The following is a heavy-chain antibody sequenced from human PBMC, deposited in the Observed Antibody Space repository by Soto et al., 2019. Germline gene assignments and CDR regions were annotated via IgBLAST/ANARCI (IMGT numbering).Heavy chain of an antibody. CDR2: INTSGGSA. J-gene: IGHJ4*02. Sequence: QVQLVQSGAEVKMPGASVKVSCKASGYTFTSYYMHWVRQAPGQGLEWMGIINTSGGSASHAQKCQGRVTMTWDTSTSTVYMEMSSLRSEDPAVYYCARDLEATYCSGGGCYSSLYYWGQGTLVTVAS. CDR1: GYTFTSYY. CDR3: ARDLEATYCSGGGCYSSLYY. V-gene: IGHV1-46*01. D-gene: IGHD2-15*01.